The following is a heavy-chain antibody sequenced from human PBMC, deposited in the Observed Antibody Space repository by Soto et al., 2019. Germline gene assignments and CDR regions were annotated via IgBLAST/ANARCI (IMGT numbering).Heavy chain of an antibody. CDR3: ARLNGDYPKMYYYSYYMDV. J-gene: IGHJ6*03. CDR2: IYPGDSDT. D-gene: IGHD4-17*01. CDR1: GYSFTSYW. Sequence: PGESLKISCKGSGYSFTSYWIGWVRQMPGKGLEWMGIIYPGDSDTRYSPSFQGQVTISADKFISTAYLQWSSLKASDTAMYYCARLNGDYPKMYYYSYYMDVWGKGTTVTVSS. V-gene: IGHV5-51*01.